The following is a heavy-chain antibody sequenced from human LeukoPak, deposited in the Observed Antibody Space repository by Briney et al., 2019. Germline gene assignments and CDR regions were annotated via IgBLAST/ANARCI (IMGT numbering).Heavy chain of an antibody. V-gene: IGHV3-48*04. J-gene: IGHJ5*02. Sequence: GGSLRLSCAASGFTFSSYSMNWVRQASGKGLEWVSYISSSSSTIYYADSVKGRFTISRDNAKNSLYLQMNSLRAEDTAVYYCARGKISSSDLFDPWGQGTLVTVSS. CDR3: ARGKISSSDLFDP. CDR2: ISSSSSTI. CDR1: GFTFSSYS. D-gene: IGHD6-13*01.